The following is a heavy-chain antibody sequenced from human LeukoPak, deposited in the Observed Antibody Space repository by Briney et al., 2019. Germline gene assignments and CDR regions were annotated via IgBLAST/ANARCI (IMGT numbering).Heavy chain of an antibody. J-gene: IGHJ5*02. Sequence: GGTLRLSCAASGFTFSSYSMNWVRQAPGKGLEWVSSISTSSSYIYYAAPVKGGFTISKDNAKNSLYLQLNSLKVEDTAVYCCARAPSRSEQLDPWGQGTLVTVSS. V-gene: IGHV3-21*01. CDR3: ARAPSRSEQLDP. D-gene: IGHD6-13*01. CDR1: GFTFSSYS. CDR2: ISTSSSYI.